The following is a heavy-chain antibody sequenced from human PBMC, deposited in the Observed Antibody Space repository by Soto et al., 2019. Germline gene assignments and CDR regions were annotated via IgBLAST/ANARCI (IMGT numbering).Heavy chain of an antibody. CDR2: INHSGST. CDR3: ARRSGPGSYSKSCYFDY. V-gene: IGHV4-34*01. CDR1: GGSFSGYY. Sequence: SETLSLTCAVYGGSFSGYYWSWIRQPPGKGLEWIGEINHSGSTNYNPSLKSRVTISVDTSKNQFSLKLSSVTAADTAVYYCARRSGPGSYSKSCYFDYWGQGTLVTVSS. D-gene: IGHD3-10*01. J-gene: IGHJ4*02.